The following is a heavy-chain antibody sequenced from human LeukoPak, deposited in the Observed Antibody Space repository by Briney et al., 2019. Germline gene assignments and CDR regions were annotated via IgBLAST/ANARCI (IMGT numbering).Heavy chain of an antibody. J-gene: IGHJ4*02. CDR1: GYTFTSYY. V-gene: IGHV1-46*01. CDR2: INPSGGST. D-gene: IGHD2-2*01. CDR3: ARDSDIVVVPAAMVIDY. Sequence: ASVKVSCKASGYTFTSYYMHWVRQAPGQGLEWMGIINPSGGSTSYAQKFQGRVTMTRDTSTSTVYMELSSLRSEDTAVYYCARDSDIVVVPAAMVIDYWGQGTLVTVSS.